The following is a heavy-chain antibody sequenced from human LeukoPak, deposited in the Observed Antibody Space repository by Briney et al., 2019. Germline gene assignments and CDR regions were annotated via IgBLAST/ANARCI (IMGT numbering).Heavy chain of an antibody. V-gene: IGHV4-39*01. CDR1: GGSISSSSYY. D-gene: IGHD3-3*01. CDR2: IYYSGST. CDR3: ARGYYDFWSGYPQIDY. Sequence: SETLSLTCIVSGGSISSSSYYWGWIRQPPGKGLEWIGSIYYSGSTYYNPSLKSRVTISVDTSKNQFSLKLSSVTAADTAVYYCARGYYDFWSGYPQIDYWGQGTLVTVSS. J-gene: IGHJ4*02.